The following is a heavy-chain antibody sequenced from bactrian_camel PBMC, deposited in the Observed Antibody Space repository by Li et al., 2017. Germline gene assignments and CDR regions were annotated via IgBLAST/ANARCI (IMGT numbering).Heavy chain of an antibody. CDR3: AAGMRECSPLKDTATIMLSCDNY. V-gene: IGHV3S63*01. CDR1: RSTYWYC. Sequence: QVQLVESGGGSVQAGGSLRLSCTASRSTYWYCLGWFRQVPGKDREGVASISTSGGSPYYADSVQGRFTISQDNAKRKLYLQMNDLKPEDTAMYYCAAGMRECSPLKDTATIMLSCDNYWGQGTQVTVS. CDR2: ISTSGGSP. D-gene: IGHD4*01. J-gene: IGHJ4*01.